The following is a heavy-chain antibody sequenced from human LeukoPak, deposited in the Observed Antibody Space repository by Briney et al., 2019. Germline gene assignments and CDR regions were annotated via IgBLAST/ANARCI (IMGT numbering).Heavy chain of an antibody. J-gene: IGHJ4*02. Sequence: SETLSLTCAVSGGSISSSNWWSWVRQPPGKGLEWIGEIYHSGSTNYNPSLKSRVTISVDKSKNQFSLKLSSVTAADTAVYYCARHEVRGVIMVPFDYWGQGTLVTVSS. CDR1: GGSISSSNW. V-gene: IGHV4-4*02. D-gene: IGHD3-10*01. CDR2: IYHSGST. CDR3: ARHEVRGVIMVPFDY.